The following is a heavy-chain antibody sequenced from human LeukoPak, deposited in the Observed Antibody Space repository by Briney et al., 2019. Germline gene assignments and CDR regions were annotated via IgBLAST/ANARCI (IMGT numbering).Heavy chain of an antibody. Sequence: KPSETLSLTCTVSGGSISSYYWSWIRQPPGKGLEWIGYIYYSGSTYYNPSLKSRVTISVDTSKNQFSLKLSSVTAADTAVYYCARAERWLAGAFDIWGQGTMVTVSS. CDR1: GGSISSYY. V-gene: IGHV4-59*01. CDR3: ARAERWLAGAFDI. CDR2: IYYSGST. J-gene: IGHJ3*02. D-gene: IGHD5-24*01.